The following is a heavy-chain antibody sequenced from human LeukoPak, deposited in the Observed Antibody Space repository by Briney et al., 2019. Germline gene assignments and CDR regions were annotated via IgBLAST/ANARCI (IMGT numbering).Heavy chain of an antibody. CDR1: GGTFSSYA. V-gene: IGHV1-69*06. J-gene: IGHJ2*01. CDR3: ARSPSNIWSGYKRVWYFDL. Sequence: SVKVSCKASGGTFSSYAISWVRQAPGQGLEWMGRIIPIFGTANYAQKFQGRVTITADKSTSTAYMELSSLRSEDTAVYYCARSPSNIWSGYKRVWYFDLWGRDTLATVSS. CDR2: IIPIFGTA. D-gene: IGHD3-3*01.